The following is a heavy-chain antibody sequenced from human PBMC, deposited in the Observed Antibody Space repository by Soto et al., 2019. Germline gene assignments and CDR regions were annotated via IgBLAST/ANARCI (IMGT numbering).Heavy chain of an antibody. CDR2: ISYDGSNK. CDR3: AKGPLRAAVYFDY. Sequence: GGSLRLSCAASGFTFSSYGMHWVRQAPGKGLEWVAVISYDGSNKYYADSVKGRFTISRDNSKNTLYLQMNSLRAEDTAVYYCAKGPLRAAVYFDYWGQGTLVTVSS. J-gene: IGHJ4*02. D-gene: IGHD6-13*01. CDR1: GFTFSSYG. V-gene: IGHV3-30*18.